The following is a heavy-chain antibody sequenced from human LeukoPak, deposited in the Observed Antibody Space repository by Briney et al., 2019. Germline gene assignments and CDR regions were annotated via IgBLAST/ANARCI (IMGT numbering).Heavy chain of an antibody. CDR3: ARLSTYGDYVGYYFDY. CDR1: GGSISSYY. CDR2: IYYSGST. D-gene: IGHD4-17*01. V-gene: IGHV4-59*01. Sequence: SETLSLTCTGSGGSISSYYWSWIRQPPGKGLEWIGYIYYSGSTNYNPSLKSRVTISVDTSKNQFSLKLSSVTAADTAVYYCARLSTYGDYVGYYFDYWGQGTLVTVSS. J-gene: IGHJ4*02.